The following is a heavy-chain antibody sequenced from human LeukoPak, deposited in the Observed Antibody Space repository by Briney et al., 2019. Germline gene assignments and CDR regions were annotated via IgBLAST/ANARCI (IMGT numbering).Heavy chain of an antibody. CDR3: AKGDDSGYYNYFDY. D-gene: IGHD3-3*01. CDR2: IYTGGNT. J-gene: IGHJ4*02. V-gene: IGHV3-53*01. Sequence: GESLRLSCAASGFTVSSNYLSWVRQAPGKGLEWVSTIYTGGNTYYAASVKGRFTISRDFSKNTVFLHMNSLRVEDTAMYYCAKGDDSGYYNYFDYWGQGALVTVSS. CDR1: GFTVSSNY.